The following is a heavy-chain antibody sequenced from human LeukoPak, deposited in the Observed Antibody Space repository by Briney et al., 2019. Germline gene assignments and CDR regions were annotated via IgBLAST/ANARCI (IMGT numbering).Heavy chain of an antibody. CDR2: ILDSGSK. Sequence: SEALSLTCTVSGGSISSYYWSWIRQPPGKGLEWIGYILDSGSKIYTPSLKSRVTISVDTSKNQFSLKLSSVTAADTAVYYCARVDPDSSSTLEVFDYWGEGTLVT. V-gene: IGHV4-59*01. J-gene: IGHJ4*02. D-gene: IGHD6-6*01. CDR3: ARVDPDSSSTLEVFDY. CDR1: GGSISSYY.